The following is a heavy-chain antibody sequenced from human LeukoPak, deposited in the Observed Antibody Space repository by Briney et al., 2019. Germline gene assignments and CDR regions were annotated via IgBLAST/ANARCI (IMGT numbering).Heavy chain of an antibody. CDR3: ARKNYCSGGSCYSRGWFDP. Sequence: ASVKVSCKASEYTFTSYDINWVRQATGQGLEWMGWMNPNSGNTVYAQKFQGRVTMTRDTSISTAYMELSSLRSEDTAMYYCARKNYCSGGSCYSRGWFDPWGQGALVTVSS. CDR1: EYTFTSYD. V-gene: IGHV1-8*01. J-gene: IGHJ5*02. CDR2: MNPNSGNT. D-gene: IGHD2-15*01.